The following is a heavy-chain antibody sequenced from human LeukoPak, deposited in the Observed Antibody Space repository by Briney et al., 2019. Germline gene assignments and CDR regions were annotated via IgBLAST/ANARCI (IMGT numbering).Heavy chain of an antibody. CDR2: IWYDGGNK. CDR1: GFTFSSYG. J-gene: IGHJ4*02. D-gene: IGHD3-3*01. CDR3: ARDLEIGSSSYYFDY. Sequence: GGSLRLSCAASGFTFSSYGMHWVRQAPGKGLEWVAFIWYDGGNKYYADSVKGRFTISRDNSKNTLYLQMNSLRAEDTAVYYCARDLEIGSSSYYFDYWGQGTLVTVSS. V-gene: IGHV3-33*01.